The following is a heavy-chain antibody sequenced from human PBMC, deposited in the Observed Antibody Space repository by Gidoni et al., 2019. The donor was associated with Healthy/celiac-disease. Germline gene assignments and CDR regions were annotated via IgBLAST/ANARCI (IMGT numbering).Heavy chain of an antibody. CDR3: ARDQGRDGYNN. D-gene: IGHD5-12*01. Sequence: QVQLQESGPGLVKPSETLSLTCTVSGGSISSYYWSWLRQPPGKGLEWIGYMYYSGITNYNPSLKSRVTISVDTSKNQFSLKLSSVTAADTAVYYCARDQGRDGYNNWGQGTLVTVSS. CDR1: GGSISSYY. V-gene: IGHV4-59*01. CDR2: MYYSGIT. J-gene: IGHJ4*02.